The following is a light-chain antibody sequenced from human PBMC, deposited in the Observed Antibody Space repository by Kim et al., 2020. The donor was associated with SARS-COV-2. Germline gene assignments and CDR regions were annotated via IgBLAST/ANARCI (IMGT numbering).Light chain of an antibody. CDR1: SSDIGTYKY. V-gene: IGLV2-14*03. Sequence: QSALTQPASVSGSPGQSITISCTGTSSDIGTYKYVSWYQQHPGKAPKLMIYDVSNRPSGISNRFSGSKSGNTASLTISGLQAEDEADYYCCSYTSSNTLVFGGGTKVTVL. CDR3: CSYTSSNTLV. J-gene: IGLJ2*01. CDR2: DVS.